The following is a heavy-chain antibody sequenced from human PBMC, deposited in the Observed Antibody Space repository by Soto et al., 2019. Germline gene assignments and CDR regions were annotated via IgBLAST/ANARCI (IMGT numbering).Heavy chain of an antibody. Sequence: QVQLVESGGGVVQPGRSLRLSCAASGFTFSSYAMHWVRQAPGKGLEWVAVISYDGSNKYYADSVKGRFTISRDNSKNTLYLQMNSLRAEDTAVYYCARVPSYDSSGYPGYFDYWGQGTLVTVSS. CDR1: GFTFSSYA. CDR3: ARVPSYDSSGYPGYFDY. D-gene: IGHD3-22*01. CDR2: ISYDGSNK. V-gene: IGHV3-30-3*01. J-gene: IGHJ4*02.